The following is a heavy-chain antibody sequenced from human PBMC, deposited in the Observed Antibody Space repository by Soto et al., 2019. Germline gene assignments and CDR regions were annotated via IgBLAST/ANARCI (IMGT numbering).Heavy chain of an antibody. V-gene: IGHV3-21*02. CDR2: INADSSYI. J-gene: IGHJ6*03. CDR1: GFSFISYS. CDR3: VRDFGWYFRSGDMDV. Sequence: EVQLVESGGGLVKPGGSLRLSCAASGFSFISYSMNWVRQAPGKGLEWVSSINADSSYIYYAHSLRGRFTISRDNAKDSLYLQMNSLSAEDTAVYYCVRDFGWYFRSGDMDVWGDGATVTVSS. D-gene: IGHD3-3*01.